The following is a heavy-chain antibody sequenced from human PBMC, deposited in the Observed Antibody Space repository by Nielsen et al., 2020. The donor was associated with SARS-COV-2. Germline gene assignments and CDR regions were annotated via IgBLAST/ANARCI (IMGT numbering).Heavy chain of an antibody. J-gene: IGHJ4*02. Sequence: GGSLRLSCIASGFTFSYYNMMWVRHAPGKGVEWVSYISTSSSTIYHAASVDGRFTISRDNARNSLFLQMDSLSADDSAVFYCARELAPGTLADYWGQGTLVTVSS. V-gene: IGHV3-48*04. CDR2: ISTSSSTI. CDR3: ARELAPGTLADY. D-gene: IGHD1-14*01. CDR1: GFTFSYYN.